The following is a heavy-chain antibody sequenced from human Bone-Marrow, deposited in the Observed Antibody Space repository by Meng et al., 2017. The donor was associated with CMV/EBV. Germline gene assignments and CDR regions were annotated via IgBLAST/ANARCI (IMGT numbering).Heavy chain of an antibody. Sequence: YTFTSYYMHWVRQDPGQGLEWMGIINPSGGSTSYAQKFQGRVTMTRDTSTSTVYMELSSLRSEDTAVYYCARALRCSSTSCYHGFDPWGQGTLVTVSS. CDR2: INPSGGST. CDR1: YTFTSYY. D-gene: IGHD2-2*01. J-gene: IGHJ5*02. CDR3: ARALRCSSTSCYHGFDP. V-gene: IGHV1-46*01.